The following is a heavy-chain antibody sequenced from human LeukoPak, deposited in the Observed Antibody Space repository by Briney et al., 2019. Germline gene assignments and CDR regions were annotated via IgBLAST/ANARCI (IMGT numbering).Heavy chain of an antibody. J-gene: IGHJ3*02. Sequence: SETLSLTCTVSGGSISSYYWSWIRQPPGKGLEWIGYIYYSGSTNYNPSLKSRVTISVDTSKNQFSLKLSSVTAADTAVYYCAGRSGSYYESAFDIWGQGTMVAVSS. V-gene: IGHV4-59*01. CDR1: GGSISSYY. CDR3: AGRSGSYYESAFDI. CDR2: IYYSGST. D-gene: IGHD1-26*01.